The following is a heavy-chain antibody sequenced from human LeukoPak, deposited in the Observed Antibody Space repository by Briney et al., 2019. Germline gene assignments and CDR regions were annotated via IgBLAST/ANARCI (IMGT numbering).Heavy chain of an antibody. D-gene: IGHD6-6*01. J-gene: IGHJ1*01. Sequence: PSETLSLTCTVSGGSISTYYWNWIRQPPGKGLEWIGYICHSGSTNYNPSLQGRVTISVDTSKSQFSLNLNSVTAADTAVYYCARGGAARLHFQNWGQGTLVTVSS. CDR1: GGSISTYY. CDR2: ICHSGST. V-gene: IGHV4-59*01. CDR3: ARGGAARLHFQN.